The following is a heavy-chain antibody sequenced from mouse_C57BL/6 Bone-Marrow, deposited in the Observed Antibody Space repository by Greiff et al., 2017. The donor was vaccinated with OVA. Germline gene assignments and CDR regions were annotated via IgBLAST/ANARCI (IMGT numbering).Heavy chain of an antibody. CDR2: ISSGSSTI. J-gene: IGHJ2*01. V-gene: IGHV5-17*01. CDR3: ARRNDYDGVDY. Sequence: DVHLVESGGGLVKPGGSLKLSCAASGFTFSDYGMHWVRQAPEKGLEWVAYISSGSSTIYYADTVKGRFTISRDNAKTTLFLQMTSLRSEDTAMYYCARRNDYDGVDYWGQGTTLTVSS. CDR1: GFTFSDYG. D-gene: IGHD2-4*01.